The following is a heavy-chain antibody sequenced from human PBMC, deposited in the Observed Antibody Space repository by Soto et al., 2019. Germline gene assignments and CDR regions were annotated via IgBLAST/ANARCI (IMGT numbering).Heavy chain of an antibody. CDR2: ISAYNGNT. D-gene: IGHD3-22*01. CDR1: GYTFTSFR. Sequence: VASVKVSCKASGYTFTSFRINWVRQAPGQGLEWMGWISAYNGNTNYAQKLQGRVTMSTDTSTSTAYMEVRSLRSDDTAVYYCARGGTSTYYYDAFDIWGQGTVVTVSS. CDR3: ARGGTSTYYYDAFDI. V-gene: IGHV1-18*01. J-gene: IGHJ3*02.